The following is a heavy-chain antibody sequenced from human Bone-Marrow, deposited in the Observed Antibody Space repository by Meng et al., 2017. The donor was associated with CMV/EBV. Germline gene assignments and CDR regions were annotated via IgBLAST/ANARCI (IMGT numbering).Heavy chain of an antibody. CDR1: GYTFTSYG. Sequence: ASVKVSCKASGYTFTSYGISWVRQAPGQGLEWMGWISAYNGNTNDAQKLQGRVTMTTDTSTSTAYRELRSLRSDDTAVYYCARPSTGVFGVVITHFDYWGQGTLVTVSS. CDR3: ARPSTGVFGVVITHFDY. J-gene: IGHJ4*02. D-gene: IGHD3-3*01. CDR2: ISAYNGNT. V-gene: IGHV1-18*01.